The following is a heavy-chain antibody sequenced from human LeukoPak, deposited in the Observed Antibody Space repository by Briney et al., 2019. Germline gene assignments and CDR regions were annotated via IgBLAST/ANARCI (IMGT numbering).Heavy chain of an antibody. CDR1: GYTFTGYY. Sequence: ASVKVSCKASGYTFTGYYMHWVRQAPGQGLEWMGWINPNSGGTNYAQKFQGRVTMTRDTSISTAYMELSRLRSDVTAVYYCARDMRAAAGTWPPKDWGQGTLVTVSS. V-gene: IGHV1-2*02. J-gene: IGHJ4*02. D-gene: IGHD6-13*01. CDR2: INPNSGGT. CDR3: ARDMRAAAGTWPPKD.